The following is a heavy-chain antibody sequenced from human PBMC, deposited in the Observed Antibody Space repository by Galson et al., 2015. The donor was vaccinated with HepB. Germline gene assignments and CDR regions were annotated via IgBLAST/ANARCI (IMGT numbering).Heavy chain of an antibody. CDR3: ATHSGYANKGGAFDI. D-gene: IGHD5-12*01. CDR1: GGSISSSSYY. Sequence: SETLSLTCTVSGGSISSSSYYWGWIRQPPGKGLEWIGSIYYSGSTYYNPSLKSRVTISVDTSKNQFSLKLSSVTAADTAVYYCATHSGYANKGGAFDIWGQGTMVTVSS. J-gene: IGHJ3*02. CDR2: IYYSGST. V-gene: IGHV4-39*01.